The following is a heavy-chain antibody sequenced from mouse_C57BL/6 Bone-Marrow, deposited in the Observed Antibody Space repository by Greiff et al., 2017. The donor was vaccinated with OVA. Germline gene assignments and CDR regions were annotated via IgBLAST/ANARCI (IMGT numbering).Heavy chain of an antibody. V-gene: IGHV1-59*01. Sequence: QVQLQQPGAELVRPGTSVKLSCKASGYTFTSYWKHWVKQRPGQGLEWIGVIDPSDSYTNYNQKFKGKATLTVDTSSSTAYMQLSSLTSEDSAVYYCASLYYAMDYWGQGTSVTVSS. CDR3: ASLYYAMDY. CDR2: IDPSDSYT. CDR1: GYTFTSYW. J-gene: IGHJ4*01.